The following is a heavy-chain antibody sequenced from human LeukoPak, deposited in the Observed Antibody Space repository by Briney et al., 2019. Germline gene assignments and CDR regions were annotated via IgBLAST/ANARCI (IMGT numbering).Heavy chain of an antibody. J-gene: IGHJ4*02. CDR1: GYTFTGYY. Sequence: ASVTVSCKASGYTFTGYYMHWVRQAPGQGLEWMGWINPNSGGTDYAQKFQGRVTMTRDTSISTAYMELSRLRSDDTAVYYCATGTWIPLWSYFDYWGQGTLVTVSS. CDR2: INPNSGGT. D-gene: IGHD5-18*01. CDR3: ATGTWIPLWSYFDY. V-gene: IGHV1-2*02.